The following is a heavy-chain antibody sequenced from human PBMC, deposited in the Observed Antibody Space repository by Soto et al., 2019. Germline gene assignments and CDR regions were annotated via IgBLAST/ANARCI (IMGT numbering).Heavy chain of an antibody. CDR1: GGSLSSYF. J-gene: IGHJ4*02. Sequence: SETLSLTCTVSGGSLSSYFWSWIRQPPGKRLEWIGYIYYTGSTNYNPSLRSRITMSVDTSKNQFSLKLSSVTAADTAVYYCARLGATRVDFDYWGQGTLVTVSS. V-gene: IGHV4-59*08. CDR3: ARLGATRVDFDY. D-gene: IGHD5-12*01. CDR2: IYYTGST.